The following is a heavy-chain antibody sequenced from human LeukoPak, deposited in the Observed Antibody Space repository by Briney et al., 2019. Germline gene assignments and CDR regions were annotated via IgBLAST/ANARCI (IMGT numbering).Heavy chain of an antibody. CDR1: GFTFSSYA. CDR2: ISGSGGST. CDR3: AKTSFISSCLDY. D-gene: IGHD6-13*01. J-gene: IGHJ4*02. Sequence: GGSLRPSCAPSGFTFSSYAMSWVRQAPGEGREWVSAISGSGGSTHYADSVKGRFTISRDNSKNTLYLQMNSLRAEDTAVYYCAKTSFISSCLDYWGQGTLVTVSS. V-gene: IGHV3-23*01.